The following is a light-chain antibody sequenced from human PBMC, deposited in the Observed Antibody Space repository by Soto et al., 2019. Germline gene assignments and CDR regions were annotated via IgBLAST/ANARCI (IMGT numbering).Light chain of an antibody. V-gene: IGKV3-11*01. Sequence: EIVLTQSPATLSLSPGERATLSCRASQSVSSYLAWYQQKPGQAPRLLIYDASNRATGIPARFSGSGSGTDFTLPITSLESEDFAVYYCQQRGNRPYTFGQGTKLEIK. CDR2: DAS. J-gene: IGKJ2*01. CDR1: QSVSSY. CDR3: QQRGNRPYT.